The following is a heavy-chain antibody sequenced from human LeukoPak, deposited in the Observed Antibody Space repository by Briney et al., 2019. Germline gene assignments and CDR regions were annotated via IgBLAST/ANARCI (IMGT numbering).Heavy chain of an antibody. D-gene: IGHD4-23*01. CDR2: IYHSGST. V-gene: IGHV4-38-2*01. J-gene: IGHJ4*02. CDR1: GYSISSGYY. Sequence: SETLSLTCAVSGYSISSGYYWGWIRQPPGKGLEWIGSIYHSGSTYYNPSLKSRVTISVDTSKNQFSLKLSSVTAADAAVYYCARLYSGVTRPFDYWGQGTLVTVSS. CDR3: ARLYSGVTRPFDY.